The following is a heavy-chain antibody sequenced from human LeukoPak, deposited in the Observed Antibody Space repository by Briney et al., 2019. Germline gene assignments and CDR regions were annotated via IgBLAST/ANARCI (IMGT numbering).Heavy chain of an antibody. Sequence: SETLSLTCTVSGGSISSSSYYWGWIRQPPGKGLEWIGSVYYSGSTYYNPSLKSRVTISVDTSKNQFSLKVYSVTAADTAVYYCATAVTTPYYFDYWGQGTLVTVSS. V-gene: IGHV4-39*01. CDR1: GGSISSSSYY. CDR2: VYYSGST. D-gene: IGHD4-17*01. CDR3: ATAVTTPYYFDY. J-gene: IGHJ4*02.